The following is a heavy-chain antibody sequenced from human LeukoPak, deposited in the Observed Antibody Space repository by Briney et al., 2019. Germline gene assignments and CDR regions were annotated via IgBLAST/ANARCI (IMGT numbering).Heavy chain of an antibody. Sequence: ASVKVSCKASGYTFTGYYMHWVRQAPGQGLEWMGIINPSGGSTRYAQKFQGRVTMTRDTSTSTVYMELKSLRSEDTAIYYCARDGPPEYDHIWGRPQLYWGQGTLVIVSS. J-gene: IGHJ4*02. V-gene: IGHV1-46*01. CDR3: ARDGPPEYDHIWGRPQLY. D-gene: IGHD3-16*01. CDR1: GYTFTGYY. CDR2: INPSGGST.